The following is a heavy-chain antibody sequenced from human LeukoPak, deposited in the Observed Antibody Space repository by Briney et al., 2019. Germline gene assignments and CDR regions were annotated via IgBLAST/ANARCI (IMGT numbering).Heavy chain of an antibody. CDR3: ARDHVVVIRSSRYYYMDV. D-gene: IGHD2-21*01. CDR1: GGSISSYY. J-gene: IGHJ6*03. Sequence: SETLSLTCSVSGGSISSYYWSWIRQPPGEGLEWIGYIYYSGSTNYNPSLKSRVTISVDTSKNQFSLKLSSVTAADTAVYYCARDHVVVIRSSRYYYMDVWGKGTTVTVSS. CDR2: IYYSGST. V-gene: IGHV4-59*01.